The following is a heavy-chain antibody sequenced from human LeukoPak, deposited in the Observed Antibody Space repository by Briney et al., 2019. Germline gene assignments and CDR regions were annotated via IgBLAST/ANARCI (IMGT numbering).Heavy chain of an antibody. CDR2: INSDGSTT. Sequence: GGSLTLSCAVSGFPFSSYWMHWVRQAPGKGLVWVSRINSDGSTTNYADSVEGRFTNSRDNDKNTLYLQMNSLRAEDTAVYYCIRGAYHVYAMDVWGQGTTVTVSS. J-gene: IGHJ6*02. CDR3: IRGAYHVYAMDV. V-gene: IGHV3-74*01. CDR1: GFPFSSYW. D-gene: IGHD2-21*01.